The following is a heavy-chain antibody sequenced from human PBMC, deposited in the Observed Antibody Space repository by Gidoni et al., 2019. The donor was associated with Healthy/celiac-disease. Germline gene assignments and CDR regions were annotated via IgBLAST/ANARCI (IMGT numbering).Heavy chain of an antibody. J-gene: IGHJ4*02. Sequence: QVQLVQSGAEVKKHGASVKVSCKAAGYTFTGYYMHWVRQAPGQGLEWMGWINPNSGGTNYAQKFQGRVTMTRDTSISTAYMELSRLRSDDTAVYYCARDYDILTGPIYYFDYWGQGTLVTVSS. CDR2: INPNSGGT. CDR3: ARDYDILTGPIYYFDY. D-gene: IGHD3-9*01. CDR1: GYTFTGYY. V-gene: IGHV1-2*02.